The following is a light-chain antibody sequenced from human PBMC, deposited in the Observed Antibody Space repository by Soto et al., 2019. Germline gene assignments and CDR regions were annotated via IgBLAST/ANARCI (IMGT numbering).Light chain of an antibody. V-gene: IGLV2-8*01. CDR1: SSDVGAYNY. Sequence: QSALTQPPSASGSLGQSVTISCTATSSDVGAYNYVSWYQQRPGKAPKVIIYEVSKRPSGVPDRFSGSKSGNTASLTVSGLQAEDEADYYCSSYAATFLFGGGTKVTVL. J-gene: IGLJ2*01. CDR2: EVS. CDR3: SSYAATFL.